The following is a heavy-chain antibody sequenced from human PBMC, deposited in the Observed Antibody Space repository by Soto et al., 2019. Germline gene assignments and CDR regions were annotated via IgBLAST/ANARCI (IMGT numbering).Heavy chain of an antibody. J-gene: IGHJ4*01. Sequence: SETLSLTCNVSGYSIRSCSYCACIRHPPGKGPEWIASIYHGGTTFYNPSLKSRITISVDTSNNQFSLKLTSVTAADTAVYYCARVHVMVVAGSTFDYWGHGTLVTVSS. V-gene: IGHV4-38-2*02. CDR1: GYSIRSCSY. D-gene: IGHD6-19*01. CDR3: ARVHVMVVAGSTFDY. CDR2: IYHGGTT.